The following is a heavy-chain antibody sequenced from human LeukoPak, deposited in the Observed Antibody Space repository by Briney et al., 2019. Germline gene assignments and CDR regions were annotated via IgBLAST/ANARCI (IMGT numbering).Heavy chain of an antibody. CDR2: IYSGGST. J-gene: IGHJ4*02. D-gene: IGHD3-22*01. Sequence: GGSLRLSCAASGFTVGNNTMSWVRQAPGKGLEWVSIIYSGGSTSYADSVKGRFTISRDNSKNTVYLQMNCVTNEVRAVYYCARGGSYFDISGYYFYWGQGTLVTVSS. CDR3: ARGGSYFDISGYYFY. CDR1: GFTVGNNT. V-gene: IGHV3-66*01.